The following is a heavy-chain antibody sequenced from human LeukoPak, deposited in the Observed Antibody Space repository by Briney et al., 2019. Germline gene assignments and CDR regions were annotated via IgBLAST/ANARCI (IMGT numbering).Heavy chain of an antibody. J-gene: IGHJ5*02. Sequence: ASVKVSCKASGYTFTGYYMHWVRQAPGQGLEWMGRINPNSGGTNYAQKFQGRVTMTRDTSISTAYMELSRLRSDDTAAYYCARAMTTVAVNWLDPWGQGTLVTVSS. D-gene: IGHD4-23*01. CDR3: ARAMTTVAVNWLDP. CDR1: GYTFTGYY. V-gene: IGHV1-2*06. CDR2: INPNSGGT.